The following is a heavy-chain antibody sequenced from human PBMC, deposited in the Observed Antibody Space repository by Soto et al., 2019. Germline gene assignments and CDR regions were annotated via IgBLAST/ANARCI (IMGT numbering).Heavy chain of an antibody. CDR2: ISPK. CDR1: GFSFRTYG. Sequence: QVQLVESGGGLVQPGTSLRLSCAVSGFSFRTYGFHWVRQPPGKGLQWVAVISPKGHSDSVEGRFTISRDNSKDTSYLQMNNWRAEDPPVYYGPKDAAFATEKALDLGGKGTMVTVPP. V-gene: IGHV3-33*06. J-gene: IGHJ3*01. D-gene: IGHD3-3*02. CDR3: PKDAAFATEKALDL.